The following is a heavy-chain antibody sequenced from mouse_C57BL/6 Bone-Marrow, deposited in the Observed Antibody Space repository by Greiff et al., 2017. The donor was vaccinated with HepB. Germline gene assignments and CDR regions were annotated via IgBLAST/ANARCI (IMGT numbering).Heavy chain of an antibody. CDR3: ARVVSYYGSSYEWFAY. CDR1: GYTFTDYN. CDR2: INPNNGGT. V-gene: IGHV1-22*01. Sequence: EVQLQQSGPELVKPGASVKMSCKASGYTFTDYNMHWVKQSHGKSLEWIGYINPNNGGTSYNQKFKGKATLTVNKSSSTAYMELRSLTSEDSAVYYCARVVSYYGSSYEWFAYWGQGTLVTVSA. J-gene: IGHJ3*01. D-gene: IGHD1-1*01.